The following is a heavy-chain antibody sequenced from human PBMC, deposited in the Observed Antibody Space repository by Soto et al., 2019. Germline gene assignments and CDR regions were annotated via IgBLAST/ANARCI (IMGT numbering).Heavy chain of an antibody. Sequence: GGSLRLSCAASGFTFSSHAMSWVRQAPGKGLEWVSLIRGSSDIIEYADSVKGRFTISRDNSKNTLYLEIHNLRVDDTAVYYCAKGLVTSSTFDSWGQGTLVTVSS. CDR3: AKGLVTSSTFDS. J-gene: IGHJ4*02. CDR2: IRGSSDII. D-gene: IGHD2-21*02. V-gene: IGHV3-23*01. CDR1: GFTFSSHA.